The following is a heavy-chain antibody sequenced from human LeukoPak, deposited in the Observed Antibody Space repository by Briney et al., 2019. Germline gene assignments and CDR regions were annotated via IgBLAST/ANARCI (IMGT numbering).Heavy chain of an antibody. CDR3: ARIPVYCSSTSCSLEYYFDY. CDR2: IYYSGST. D-gene: IGHD2-2*01. J-gene: IGHJ4*02. Sequence: SETLSLTCTVSGGSMSPYHWGWIRQPPGKGLEWTGYIYYSGSTNYNPSLNSRVTISVDTSKNQFSLKLSSVTAADTAVYYCARIPVYCSSTSCSLEYYFDYWGQGTLVTVSS. V-gene: IGHV4-59*01. CDR1: GGSMSPYH.